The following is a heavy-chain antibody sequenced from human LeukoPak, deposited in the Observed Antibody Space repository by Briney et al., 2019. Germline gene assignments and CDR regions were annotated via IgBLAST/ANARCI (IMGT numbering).Heavy chain of an antibody. Sequence: GESLKISCKGSGYSFINYWIGWARQMPGKGLEWMGITYPSDSETRYSPSSQGQVTISADKSISTAYLQWSSLKASDTAIYYCARLSPPRNYYDTSGYYDYWGQGTLVTVSS. CDR1: GYSFINYW. CDR3: ARLSPPRNYYDTSGYYDY. V-gene: IGHV5-51*01. CDR2: TYPSDSET. D-gene: IGHD3-22*01. J-gene: IGHJ4*02.